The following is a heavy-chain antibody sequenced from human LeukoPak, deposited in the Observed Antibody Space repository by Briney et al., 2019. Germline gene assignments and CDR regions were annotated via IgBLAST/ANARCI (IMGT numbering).Heavy chain of an antibody. D-gene: IGHD1-26*01. CDR2: INHSGGT. V-gene: IGHV4-34*01. CDR1: GGSFSGYY. Sequence: SETLSLTCAFYGGSFSGYYWSWIRQPPGKGLEWIGEINHSGGTKYNPSLKSRVTISVDTSKNQFSLKLSSVTAADTAVYYCASNKGWELTFDYWGQGTLVTVSS. CDR3: ASNKGWELTFDY. J-gene: IGHJ4*02.